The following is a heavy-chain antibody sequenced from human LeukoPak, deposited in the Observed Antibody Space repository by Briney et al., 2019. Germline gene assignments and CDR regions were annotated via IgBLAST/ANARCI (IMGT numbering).Heavy chain of an antibody. CDR3: ACRITIFGVVIDY. V-gene: IGHV4-34*01. Sequence: SETLSLTCAVDGGSFSGYYWSWIRQPPGKGLEWIGEINHSGSTNYNPSLKSRVTISVDTSKNQFSLKLSSVTAADTAVYYCACRITIFGVVIDYWGQGTLVTVSS. J-gene: IGHJ4*02. CDR1: GGSFSGYY. CDR2: INHSGST. D-gene: IGHD3-3*01.